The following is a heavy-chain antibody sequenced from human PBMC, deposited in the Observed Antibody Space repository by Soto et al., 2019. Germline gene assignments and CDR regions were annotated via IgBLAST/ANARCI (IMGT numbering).Heavy chain of an antibody. CDR1: GGSISSSSYY. CDR2: IYYSGST. Sequence: QLQLQESGPGLVKPSETLSLTCTVSGGSISSSSYYWGWIRQPPGKGLEWIGRIYYSGSTYYNPSRKSQVPIPVYTSKDQFSLHLSSVTAADTAVYYCARQGGDLVLVPAAHGHYYGIDVWGQGTTVTVSS. D-gene: IGHD2-2*01. V-gene: IGHV4-39*01. J-gene: IGHJ6*02. CDR3: ARQGGDLVLVPAAHGHYYGIDV.